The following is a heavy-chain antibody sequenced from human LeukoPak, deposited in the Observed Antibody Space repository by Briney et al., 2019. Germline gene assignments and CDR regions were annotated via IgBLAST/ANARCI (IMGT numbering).Heavy chain of an antibody. Sequence: ASVKVSCKVSGYTLTELSMHWVRQSPGKGLEWMGGFDPEHGETIYAQKFQGRVTMTRDTSTSTVYMELSSLRSEDTAVYYCARDHYHKIHSVMVTAPDYWGQGTLVIVSS. CDR1: GYTLTELS. CDR2: FDPEHGET. D-gene: IGHD2-21*02. J-gene: IGHJ4*02. V-gene: IGHV1-24*01. CDR3: ARDHYHKIHSVMVTAPDY.